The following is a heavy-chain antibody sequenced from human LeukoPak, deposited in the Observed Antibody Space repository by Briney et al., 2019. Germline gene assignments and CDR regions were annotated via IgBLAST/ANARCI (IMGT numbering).Heavy chain of an antibody. Sequence: GGSLRLSCAASGFTFSSNAMHWVRQAPGKGLEWVAATSYDERNKYYGDSVRGRLTISRDNSKNTLYLQMNSLRVEDTAVYYCARGWDNNDSSGYSAWGQGTLVTVSS. CDR3: ARGWDNNDSSGYSA. J-gene: IGHJ4*02. CDR2: TSYDERNK. D-gene: IGHD3-22*01. CDR1: GFTFSSNA. V-gene: IGHV3-30*04.